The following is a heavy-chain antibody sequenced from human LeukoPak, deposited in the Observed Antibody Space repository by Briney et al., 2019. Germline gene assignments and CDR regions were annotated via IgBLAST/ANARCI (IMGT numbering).Heavy chain of an antibody. V-gene: IGHV1-2*02. J-gene: IGHJ4*02. CDR2: INPNSGGT. D-gene: IGHD6-13*01. CDR3: ARSFLRGLAAAGTVDY. Sequence: ASVKVSCKTSGFTFTGYYMHWVRQAPGQGLEWMGWINPNSGGTNYAQKFQGRVTMTRDTSISTAYMELSRLRSDDTAVYYCARSFLRGLAAAGTVDYWGQGTLVTVSS. CDR1: GFTFTGYY.